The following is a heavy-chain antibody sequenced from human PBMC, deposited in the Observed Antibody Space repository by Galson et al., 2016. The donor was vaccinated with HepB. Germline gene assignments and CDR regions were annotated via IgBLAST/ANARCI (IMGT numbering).Heavy chain of an antibody. CDR3: ARDFASSPGDIVVVAAARNWFDS. Sequence: SVKVSCKASGDSFTNYFIHWVRQAPGQGLEWVGLINPGGGSTFYAQKFQGRVTLTRDAAASTVFMEVSSLTSEDTAVYYCARDFASSPGDIVVVAAARNWFDSWGQGTLVTVSS. D-gene: IGHD2-15*01. CDR2: INPGGGST. CDR1: GDSFTNYF. J-gene: IGHJ5*01. V-gene: IGHV1-46*01.